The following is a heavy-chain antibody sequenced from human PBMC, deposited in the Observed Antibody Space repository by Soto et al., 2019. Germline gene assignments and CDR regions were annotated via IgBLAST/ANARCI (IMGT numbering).Heavy chain of an antibody. CDR3: AHVYGGYDNFDY. D-gene: IGHD5-12*01. V-gene: IGHV2-5*02. CDR1: GISLSTSGVG. CDR2: IYWDDDK. J-gene: IGHJ4*02. Sequence: QITLKESGPTLVNPTQTLTLTCTFSGISLSTSGVGVGWIRQPPGKALEWLALIYWDDDKRYSPSLKRRLTITKDTSKNQVVLTMTNIDPVDTATYYCAHVYGGYDNFDYWGQGTLVTVSS.